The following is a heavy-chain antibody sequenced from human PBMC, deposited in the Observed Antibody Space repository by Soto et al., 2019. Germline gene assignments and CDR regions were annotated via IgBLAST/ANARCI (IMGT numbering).Heavy chain of an antibody. CDR1: GFTFSSYA. J-gene: IGHJ6*02. Sequence: LRLSCAASGFTFSSYAMHWVRQAPGKGLEWVAVISYDGSNKYYADSVKGRFTISRDNSKNTLYLQMNSLRAEDTAVYYCARVYSSSWNYYYYYGMDVWGQGTTVTVSS. CDR2: ISYDGSNK. CDR3: ARVYSSSWNYYYYYGMDV. V-gene: IGHV3-30-3*01. D-gene: IGHD6-13*01.